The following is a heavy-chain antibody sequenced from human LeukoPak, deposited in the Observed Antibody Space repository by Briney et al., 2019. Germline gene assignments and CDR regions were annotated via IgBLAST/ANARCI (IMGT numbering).Heavy chain of an antibody. J-gene: IGHJ6*02. CDR2: IRTHNGET. D-gene: IGHD6-19*01. CDR1: GYIFTSYG. Sequence: GASVQVSCKASGYIFTSYGISWVRQAPGQGLEWMGWIRTHNGETIYAQRLQDRVTMTTDTSTNTAYMVLSSLRSDDTAVYYCAREIAVAAPHYYGMDVWGQGTTVTVSS. CDR3: AREIAVAAPHYYGMDV. V-gene: IGHV1-18*01.